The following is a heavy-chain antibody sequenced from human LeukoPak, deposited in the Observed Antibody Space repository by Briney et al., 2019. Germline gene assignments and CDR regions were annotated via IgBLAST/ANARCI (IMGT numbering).Heavy chain of an antibody. CDR1: GGSISSSSYY. V-gene: IGHV4-39*07. D-gene: IGHD6-13*01. CDR3: ATPRVAAAVDY. Sequence: SETLSLTCTVSGGSISSSSYYWGWIRQPPGKGLEWIGSIYYSGSTYYNPSLKSRVTISVDTSKNQFSLKLSSVTAADTAVYYCATPRVAAAVDYWGQGTLVTVSS. CDR2: IYYSGST. J-gene: IGHJ4*02.